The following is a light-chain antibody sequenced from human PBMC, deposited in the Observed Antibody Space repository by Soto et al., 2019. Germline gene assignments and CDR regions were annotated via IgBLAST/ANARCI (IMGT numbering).Light chain of an antibody. CDR3: SSYEGINAIVL. J-gene: IGLJ2*01. Sequence: QSALTQPPSASGSPGQSVTISCTGTSSDVGTYNYVSWYQQHPGKAPKLMIYEVTKRPSGVPDRFSGSRSAITASLTVSGLQAEDEADYYCSSYEGINAIVLFGGGTKVTVL. V-gene: IGLV2-8*01. CDR1: SSDVGTYNY. CDR2: EVT.